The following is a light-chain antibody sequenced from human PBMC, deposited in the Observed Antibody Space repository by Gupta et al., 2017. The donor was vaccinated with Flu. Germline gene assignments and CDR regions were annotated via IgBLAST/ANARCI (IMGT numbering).Light chain of an antibody. V-gene: IGKV3-11*01. Sequence: EVVLTQSPGTLSLSPGERATLSCRAGQSVSGSLAWYQQKPGQAPRLLIYAASNRATGIPARFSGSGSGTEFTLTISSLEPEDFAVYYCQQRYSCPLTFGGGTKVEIK. CDR1: QSVSGS. J-gene: IGKJ4*01. CDR3: QQRYSCPLT. CDR2: AAS.